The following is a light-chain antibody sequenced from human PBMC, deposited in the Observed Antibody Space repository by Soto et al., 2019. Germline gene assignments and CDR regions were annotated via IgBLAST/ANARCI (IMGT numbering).Light chain of an antibody. V-gene: IGKV3-20*01. CDR3: QHYDRAPMWT. J-gene: IGKJ1*01. Sequence: EIVLTQSPGTLSLSPGERATLSCRASQSAGDTYLAWYQQKPGQAPRLLMYSTSIRATGIPDRFSGSGSGTDFTLTISRLDPEDFAVYYCQHYDRAPMWTFGQGTKVEIK. CDR2: STS. CDR1: QSAGDTY.